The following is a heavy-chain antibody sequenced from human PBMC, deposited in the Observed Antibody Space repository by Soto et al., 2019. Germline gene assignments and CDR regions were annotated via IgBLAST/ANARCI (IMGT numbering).Heavy chain of an antibody. Sequence: SGPTLVNPTQTLTLTCTFSGVSLSTSGRCVSWIRQPPGKALEWLALTDWDDDKYYSTSLKTRLTISKATSKNQVVLTMTNMDPVDTATDYCARSSRLYCSSTSCSYYYGMDVWGQGTTVTVSS. CDR3: ARSSRLYCSSTSCSYYYGMDV. CDR1: GVSLSTSGRC. D-gene: IGHD2-2*01. V-gene: IGHV2-70*01. J-gene: IGHJ6*02. CDR2: TDWDDDK.